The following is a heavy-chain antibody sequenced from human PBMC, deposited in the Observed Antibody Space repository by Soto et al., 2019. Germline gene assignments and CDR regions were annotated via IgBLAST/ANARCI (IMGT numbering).Heavy chain of an antibody. CDR3: AKNRQFRSYYESAGHYDN. CDR2: ISGSGGVT. CDR1: GFTFKNYD. V-gene: IGHV3-23*01. Sequence: EVELLESGGGLVQPGGSLRLSCVASGFTFKNYDMRWIRQAPGKGLEWVSGISGSGGVTYYADSVKGRFTISRDNSKNTLYLQMNSLRAEDTAIHYCAKNRQFRSYYESAGHYDNWGQGTLVTVSS. D-gene: IGHD3-10*01. J-gene: IGHJ4*02.